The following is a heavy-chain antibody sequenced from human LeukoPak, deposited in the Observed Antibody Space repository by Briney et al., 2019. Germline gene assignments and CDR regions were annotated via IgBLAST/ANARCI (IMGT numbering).Heavy chain of an antibody. V-gene: IGHV1-46*01. D-gene: IGHD1-26*01. Sequence: ASVKVSCKASGYTFTMYYIHWVRQAPGQGLEWMGMINPSDAATTYAQRFQGSVTMTRDMSTTTVYMDLRSLRSQDMAVYFCARGPYNGTYYFDSWGQGTLVTVSS. CDR1: GYTFTMYY. CDR3: ARGPYNGTYYFDS. CDR2: INPSDAAT. J-gene: IGHJ4*02.